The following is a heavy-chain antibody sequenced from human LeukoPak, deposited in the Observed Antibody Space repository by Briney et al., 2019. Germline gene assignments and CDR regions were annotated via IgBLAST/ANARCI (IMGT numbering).Heavy chain of an antibody. J-gene: IGHJ4*02. Sequence: PGGSLRLSCAASGFTFSSYAMHWVRQAPGKGLEWVAVISYDGSNKYYADSVKGRFTISRDNSKNTLYLQMNSLRAEDTAVYYCARDHLVYDLGYYYFDYWGQGTLVTVSS. V-gene: IGHV3-30*04. CDR3: ARDHLVYDLGYYYFDY. CDR1: GFTFSSYA. CDR2: ISYDGSNK. D-gene: IGHD5/OR15-5a*01.